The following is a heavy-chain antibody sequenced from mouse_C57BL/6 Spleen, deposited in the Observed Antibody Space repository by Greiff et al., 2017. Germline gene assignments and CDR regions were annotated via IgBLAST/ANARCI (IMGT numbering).Heavy chain of an antibody. V-gene: IGHV1-82*01. CDR2: IYPGDGDT. D-gene: IGHD1-1*01. J-gene: IGHJ4*01. CDR3: AREGGSSYSYAMDY. CDR1: GYAYSSSW. Sequence: LVESGPELVKPGASVKISCKASGYAYSSSWMNWVKQRPGKGLEWIGRIYPGDGDTNYNGKFKGKATLTADKSSSTAYMQLSSLTSEDSAVYFCAREGGSSYSYAMDYWGQGTSVTVSS.